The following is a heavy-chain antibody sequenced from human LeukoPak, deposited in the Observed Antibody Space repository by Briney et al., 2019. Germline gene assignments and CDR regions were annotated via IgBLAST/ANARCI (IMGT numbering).Heavy chain of an antibody. V-gene: IGHV1-69*02. J-gene: IGHJ4*02. CDR1: GGTFSSYT. D-gene: IGHD6-19*01. CDR3: ARVTYSSGWYYFDY. Sequence: SVKVSCKASGGTFSSYTISWVRQAPGQGLEWMGRIIPILGIANYAQKLQGRVTMTTDTSTSTAYMELRSLRSDDTAVYYCARVTYSSGWYYFDYWGQGTLVTVSS. CDR2: IIPILGIA.